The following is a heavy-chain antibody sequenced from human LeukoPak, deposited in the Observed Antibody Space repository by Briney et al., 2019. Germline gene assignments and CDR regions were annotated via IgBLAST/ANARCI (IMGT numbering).Heavy chain of an antibody. D-gene: IGHD5-12*01. Sequence: GGSLRLSCTASGFTFSSHWMTWVRQPPGKGLEWVANIKEDGSVKYYVDSVKGRFTISRDNTKSALYLQMNSLRADDTAVYFCARDSTWRLDYWGQGTLITVSS. CDR2: IKEDGSVK. CDR1: GFTFSSHW. J-gene: IGHJ4*02. V-gene: IGHV3-7*03. CDR3: ARDSTWRLDY.